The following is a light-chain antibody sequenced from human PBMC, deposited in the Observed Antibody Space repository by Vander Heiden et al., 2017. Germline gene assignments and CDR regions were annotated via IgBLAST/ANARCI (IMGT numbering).Light chain of an antibody. Sequence: DIQMTLSPSSLSPSVGDRVTITCRASQSISSYLDWYQQKPGKAPKLLIYAASSLQSGVPSRFSGSGSGTDFTLTISSLQPEDFATYYCQQGYSTPGTFGQGTKVEIK. J-gene: IGKJ1*01. CDR3: QQGYSTPGT. CDR1: QSISSY. CDR2: AAS. V-gene: IGKV1-39*01.